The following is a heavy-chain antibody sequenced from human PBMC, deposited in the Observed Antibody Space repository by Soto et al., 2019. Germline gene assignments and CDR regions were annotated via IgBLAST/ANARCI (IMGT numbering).Heavy chain of an antibody. J-gene: IGHJ3*02. CDR1: GYTFTSYG. CDR2: ISPSGGST. Sequence: ASVKVSCKDSGYTFTSYGISWVRQAPGQGLEWMGIISPSGGSTSYAQKFQGRVTMTRDTSTSTVYMELSSLRSEDTAAYYCARVRGTYSSGWYGPNDAFDIWGQGTMVTVSS. CDR3: ARVRGTYSSGWYGPNDAFDI. V-gene: IGHV1-46*03. D-gene: IGHD6-19*01.